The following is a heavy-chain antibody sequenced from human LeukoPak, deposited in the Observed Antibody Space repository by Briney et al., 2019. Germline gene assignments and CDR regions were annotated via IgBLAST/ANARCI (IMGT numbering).Heavy chain of an antibody. CDR1: GYTFTSYY. CDR2: INPSGGST. D-gene: IGHD6-13*01. Sequence: APVKVSCKASGYTFTSYYMHWVRQAPGQGLEWMGIINPSGGSTSYAQKFQGRVTITRNTSISTAYMELSSLRSDDTAVYYCARGQGSSWYNVWGKGTTVTVSS. J-gene: IGHJ6*04. V-gene: IGHV1-46*01. CDR3: ARGQGSSWYNV.